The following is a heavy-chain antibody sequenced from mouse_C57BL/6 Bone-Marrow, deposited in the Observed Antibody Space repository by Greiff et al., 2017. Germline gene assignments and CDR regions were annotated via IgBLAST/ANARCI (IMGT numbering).Heavy chain of an antibody. D-gene: IGHD2-4*01. CDR3: ARDDYDVRFDY. CDR1: GFTFSSYA. V-gene: IGHV5-4*01. CDR2: ISDGGSYT. J-gene: IGHJ2*01. Sequence: EVQRVESGGGLVKPGGSLKLSCAASGFTFSSYAMSWVRQTPEKRLEWVATISDGGSYTYYPDNVKGRFTISRDNAKNNLYLQMSHLKSEDTAMYYCARDDYDVRFDYWGQGTTLTVSS.